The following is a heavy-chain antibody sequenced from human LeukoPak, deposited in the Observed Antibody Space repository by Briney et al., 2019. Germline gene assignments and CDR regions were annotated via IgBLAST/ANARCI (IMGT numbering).Heavy chain of an antibody. CDR1: GFTFSSYG. CDR2: IWYDGSNK. Sequence: GGSLRLSCAASGFTFSSYGMHWVRQAPGKGLEWVAVIWYDGSNKYYADSVKGRFTISRDDSKNTLYLQMNSLRAEDTAVYYCARGLNFLVWSGSHAFDIWGQGTMVTVSS. J-gene: IGHJ3*02. CDR3: ARGLNFLVWSGSHAFDI. V-gene: IGHV3-30*19. D-gene: IGHD3-10*02.